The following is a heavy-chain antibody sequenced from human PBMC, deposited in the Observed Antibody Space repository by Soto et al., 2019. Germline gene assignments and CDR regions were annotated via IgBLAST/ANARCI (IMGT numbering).Heavy chain of an antibody. CDR1: SGSISSSSFY. CDR3: ATSQKGYNWNYFDH. Sequence: SETLSLTCTVSSGSISSSSFYWGWIRQPPGKGLEWIGSIYYTGSTYYNPSLKSRVTISIDRSKNHFSLKLSSVTAVDTAVYYCATSQKGYNWNYFDHWGQGALVTVSS. V-gene: IGHV4-39*02. D-gene: IGHD1-20*01. J-gene: IGHJ4*02. CDR2: IYYTGST.